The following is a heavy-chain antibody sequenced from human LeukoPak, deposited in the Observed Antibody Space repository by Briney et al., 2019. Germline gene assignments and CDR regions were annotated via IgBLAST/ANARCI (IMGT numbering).Heavy chain of an antibody. J-gene: IGHJ4*02. Sequence: ASVKVSCTTSGYTFNRYTITWVRQAPGQGLEWMGWVSTSNGDTNYAENFQGRLTMTTETVTKTAYMELRRLRSGDTAIYFCARVSDTSMVTPGFDSWGQGTLVTVS. CDR3: ARVSDTSMVTPGFDS. D-gene: IGHD5-18*01. V-gene: IGHV1-18*01. CDR1: GYTFNRYT. CDR2: VSTSNGDT.